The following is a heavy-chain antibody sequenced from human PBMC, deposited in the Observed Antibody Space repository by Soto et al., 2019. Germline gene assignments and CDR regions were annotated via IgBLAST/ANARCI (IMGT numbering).Heavy chain of an antibody. CDR2: TWYEGANE. V-gene: IGHV3-33*06. CDR1: GFTFSSYG. D-gene: IGHD6-13*01. J-gene: IGHJ4*02. CDR3: AKDVGNSWSYYFDF. Sequence: QVQLVESGGGVVQPGTSLRLSCATSGFTFSSYGMYWVRQAPGKGLEWVAVTWYEGANEYYADSVKGRFTISRDTSKNTLYLQMNSLRAEDTAIYYCAKDVGNSWSYYFDFWGQGTLVTVSS.